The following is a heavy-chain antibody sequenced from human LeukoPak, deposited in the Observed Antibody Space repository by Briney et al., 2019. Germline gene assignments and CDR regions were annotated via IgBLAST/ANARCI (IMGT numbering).Heavy chain of an antibody. CDR3: ARRSSSWDGAGAFDI. CDR2: IYYTGST. Sequence: SETLSLTCTVSGGSINSTSYFWGWIRQPPGKGLEWIGNIYYTGSTYYNPSLKSRVTISVDRSKNQFSLKLSSVTAADTAVYYCARRSSSWDGAGAFDIWGQGTMVTVSS. D-gene: IGHD6-13*01. V-gene: IGHV4-39*07. CDR1: GGSINSTSYF. J-gene: IGHJ3*02.